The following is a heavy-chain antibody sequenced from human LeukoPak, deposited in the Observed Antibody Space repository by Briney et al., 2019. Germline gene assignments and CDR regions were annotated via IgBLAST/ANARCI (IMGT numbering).Heavy chain of an antibody. D-gene: IGHD3-16*01. CDR2: IYFTGNT. CDR1: GGSISSDTYF. J-gene: IGHJ4*02. CDR3: ASEAHRGGGFDS. V-gene: IGHV4-39*01. Sequence: SETLSLTCTVSGGSISSDTYFWGWIRQPPGKGLEWIANIYFTGNTYYNPSLKSRATISVDTSKNQFSLTLSSVTAADTAVYCCASEAHRGGGFDSWGQGTLVTVSS.